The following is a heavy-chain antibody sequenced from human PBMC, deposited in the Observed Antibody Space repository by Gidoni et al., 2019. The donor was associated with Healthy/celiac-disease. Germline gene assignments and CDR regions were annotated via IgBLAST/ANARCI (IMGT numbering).Heavy chain of an antibody. V-gene: IGHV3-74*01. CDR2: INSDGSST. D-gene: IGHD6-25*01. Sequence: EVQLVESGGGLVQPGGSLSLSCAAYGFTFSSYWMHWVRQAPGKGLVWVSRINSDGSSTSYADSVKGRFTISRDNAKNTLYLQMNSLRAEDTAVYYCARFTISSAGDYWGQGTLVTVSS. CDR1: GFTFSSYW. J-gene: IGHJ4*02. CDR3: ARFTISSAGDY.